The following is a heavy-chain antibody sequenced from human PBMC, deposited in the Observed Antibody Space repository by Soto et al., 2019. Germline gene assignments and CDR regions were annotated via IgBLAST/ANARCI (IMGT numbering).Heavy chain of an antibody. CDR1: GFTFSSYW. D-gene: IGHD6-19*01. CDR3: EREMGYIAVAGPIEY. V-gene: IGHV3-74*01. J-gene: IGHJ4*02. CDR2: INSDGSRT. Sequence: GGSLRLSCAASGFTFSSYWMHWVRQAPGKGLVWVSRINSDGSRTSYADSAKGRFTISRDNAKNSLYLQMNSLRAEDTAVYYCEREMGYIAVAGPIEYWGQGTLVTVSS.